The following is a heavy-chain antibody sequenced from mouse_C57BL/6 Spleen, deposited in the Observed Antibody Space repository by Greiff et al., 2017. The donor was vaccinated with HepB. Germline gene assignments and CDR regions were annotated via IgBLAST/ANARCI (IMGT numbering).Heavy chain of an antibody. J-gene: IGHJ4*01. CDR3: ARRGNGNYENAMDY. CDR1: GYTFTSYG. Sequence: VQRVESGAELARPGASVKLSCKASGYTFTSYGISWVKQRTGQGLEWIGEIYPRSGNTYYNEKFKGKATLTADKSSSTAYMELRSLTSEDSAVYFCARRGNGNYENAMDYWGQGTSVTVSS. V-gene: IGHV1-81*01. CDR2: IYPRSGNT. D-gene: IGHD2-1*01.